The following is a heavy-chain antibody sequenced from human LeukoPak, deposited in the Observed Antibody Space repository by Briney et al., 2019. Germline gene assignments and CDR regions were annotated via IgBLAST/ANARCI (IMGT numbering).Heavy chain of an antibody. D-gene: IGHD2-2*01. CDR2: ISWNSGSI. J-gene: IGHJ4*02. V-gene: IGHV3-9*01. Sequence: GGSLRLSCAASGFTFDDYAMHWVRQAPGKGLEWVSGISWNSGSIGYADSVKGRFTISRDNAKNSLYLQMNSLRAEDTALYYCAKDIRYCSSTSCHPAAFDYWGQGTLVTVSS. CDR1: GFTFDDYA. CDR3: AKDIRYCSSTSCHPAAFDY.